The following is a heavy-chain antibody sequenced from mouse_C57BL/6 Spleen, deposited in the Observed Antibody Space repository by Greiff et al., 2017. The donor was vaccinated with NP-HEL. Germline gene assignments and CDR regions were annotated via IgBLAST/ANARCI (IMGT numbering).Heavy chain of an antibody. CDR1: GYTFTDYY. V-gene: IGHV1-26*01. CDR3: ARDNWEGYFDY. CDR2: INPNNGGT. D-gene: IGHD4-1*01. Sequence: LVESGASVKISCKASGYTFTDYYMNWVKQSHGKSLEWIGDINPNNGGTSYNQKFKGKATLTVDKSSSTAYMELRSLTSEDSAVYYCARDNWEGYFDYWGQGTTLTVSS. J-gene: IGHJ2*01.